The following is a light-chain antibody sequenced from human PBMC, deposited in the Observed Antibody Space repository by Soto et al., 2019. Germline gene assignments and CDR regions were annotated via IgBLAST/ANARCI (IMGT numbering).Light chain of an antibody. V-gene: IGKV1-5*03. CDR2: KAS. J-gene: IGKJ4*01. CDR1: QSISSW. Sequence: DSQMTQYPSTLSESIGDRVTITCRAGQSISSWLAWYQQKPGKAPKLLISKASTLQSGVPPRFSGSGSGTEFALTISSLQPDDFATYYCQQYESYPMTFGGGTKVEIK. CDR3: QQYESYPMT.